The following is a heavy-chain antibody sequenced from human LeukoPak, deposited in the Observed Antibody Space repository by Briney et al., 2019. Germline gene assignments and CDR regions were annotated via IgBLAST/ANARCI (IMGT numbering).Heavy chain of an antibody. D-gene: IGHD1-1*01. J-gene: IGHJ6*03. CDR1: GFTFSSYW. V-gene: IGHV3-74*01. CDR2: INTDGSTT. Sequence: GGSLRLSCAASGFTFSSYWMHWVRQAPGKGLVWASRINTDGSTTNYADSVKGRFTISRDNAKNTLYLQMNSLRAEDTAVYYCARHQDGTLEYYYYYMDVWGKGTTVTVSS. CDR3: ARHQDGTLEYYYYYMDV.